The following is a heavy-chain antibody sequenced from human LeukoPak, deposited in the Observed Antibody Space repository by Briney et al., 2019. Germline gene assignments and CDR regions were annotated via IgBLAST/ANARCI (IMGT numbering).Heavy chain of an antibody. D-gene: IGHD1-26*01. CDR1: GGTFSSYA. J-gene: IGHJ5*02. CDR3: AKEGVLGATMTNNWFDP. Sequence: SVKVSCKASGGTFSSYAISWVRQAPGQGLEWMGGIIPIFGTPNYAQNFQGRVTITADESASTAYMELTSLRSEDTAVYYCAKEGVLGATMTNNWFDPWGQGTLVTVSS. CDR2: IIPIFGTP. V-gene: IGHV1-69*13.